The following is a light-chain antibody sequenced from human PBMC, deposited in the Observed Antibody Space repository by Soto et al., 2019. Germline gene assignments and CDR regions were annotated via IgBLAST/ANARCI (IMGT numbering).Light chain of an antibody. V-gene: IGKV1-5*03. J-gene: IGKJ1*01. CDR2: KAS. CDR3: QHYNSYSEA. Sequence: DLQMTQSPSTLSGSVGDRVTITCRASQTISSWLAWYQQKPGKVPKLLIYKASTLKSGVPSRFSGIGSGTELTITISSLQPDDGETYDCQHYNSYSEAFGQGTKVDIK. CDR1: QTISSW.